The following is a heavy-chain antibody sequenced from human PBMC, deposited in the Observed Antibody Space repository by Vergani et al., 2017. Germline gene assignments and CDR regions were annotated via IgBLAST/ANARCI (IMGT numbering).Heavy chain of an antibody. V-gene: IGHV1-2*02. CDR1: GYIFTGYY. Sequence: QVQLVQSGAEVKKPGASVKVSCKASGYIFTGYYMHWVRQAPGKGLEWMAWIRPYTGHTIYAQKFQDRVTMTADTSTNTAYMELRSLRSDDTAVYFCARVAPSNSEVTPTAFDVRGQGTMVTVSS. CDR2: IRPYTGHT. CDR3: ARVAPSNSEVTPTAFDV. J-gene: IGHJ3*01. D-gene: IGHD1-1*01.